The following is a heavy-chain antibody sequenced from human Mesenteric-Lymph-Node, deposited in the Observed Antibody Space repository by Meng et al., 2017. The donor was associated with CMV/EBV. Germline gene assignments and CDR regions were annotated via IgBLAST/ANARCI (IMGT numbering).Heavy chain of an antibody. CDR2: ISSSGSTI. CDR3: AKGGGYCSSTSCYTHGMDV. J-gene: IGHJ6*02. Sequence: GGSLKISCAASGFTFSDYYMSWIRQAPGKGLEWVSYISSSGSTIYYADSVKGRFTISRDNAKNSLYLQMNSLRAEDTAVYYCAKGGGYCSSTSCYTHGMDVWGQGTTVTVSS. D-gene: IGHD2-2*02. V-gene: IGHV3-11*01. CDR1: GFTFSDYY.